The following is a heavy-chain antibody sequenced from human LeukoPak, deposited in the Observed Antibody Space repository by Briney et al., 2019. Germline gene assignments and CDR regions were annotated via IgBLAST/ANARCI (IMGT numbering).Heavy chain of an antibody. CDR1: GYTFTSYD. CDR3: ARGHNWNSRSGEVDY. D-gene: IGHD1/OR15-1a*01. V-gene: IGHV1-8*01. Sequence: ASVKVSCKASGYTFTSYDIKWVRQATGQGLGWIGWMNPNSGNTGYAQKFQGRVTMTRNTSISTAYMELSSLRSEDTAVYYCARGHNWNSRSGEVDYWGQGTLVTVSS. J-gene: IGHJ4*02. CDR2: MNPNSGNT.